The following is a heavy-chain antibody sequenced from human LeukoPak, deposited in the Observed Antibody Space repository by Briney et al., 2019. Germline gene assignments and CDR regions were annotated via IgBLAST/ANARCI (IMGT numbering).Heavy chain of an antibody. CDR1: GGSISSGGYY. Sequence: SETLSLTCTVSGGSISSGGYYWSWIRQPAGTGLEWIGRIYISGTTNYNPSLKSRVTISADTSKNQFSLNLSSVTAADTALYYCARGHGYVNFDYWGQGALVTVSS. J-gene: IGHJ4*02. CDR3: ARGHGYVNFDY. CDR2: IYISGTT. V-gene: IGHV4-61*02. D-gene: IGHD5-12*01.